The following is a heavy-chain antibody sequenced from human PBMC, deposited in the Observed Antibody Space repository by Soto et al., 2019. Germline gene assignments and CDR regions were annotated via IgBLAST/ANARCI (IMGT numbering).Heavy chain of an antibody. Sequence: PGGSKRLSCAASEFTFSSYGMHWVSKNPGKGLEWVAVIWYDGSNKYYADSVKGRFTISRDNSKNTLYLQMNSLRAEDTAVYYCARDSYDYIWGSYRRQFDYWGQGTLVTVSS. J-gene: IGHJ4*02. D-gene: IGHD3-16*02. V-gene: IGHV3-33*01. CDR1: EFTFSSYG. CDR2: IWYDGSNK. CDR3: ARDSYDYIWGSYRRQFDY.